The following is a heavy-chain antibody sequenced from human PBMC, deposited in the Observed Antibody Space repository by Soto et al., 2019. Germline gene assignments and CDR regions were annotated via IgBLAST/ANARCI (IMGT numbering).Heavy chain of an antibody. D-gene: IGHD3-10*01. CDR3: ARDETYYYGSGPV. V-gene: IGHV3-7*01. J-gene: IGHJ4*02. CDR2: IKQDGSEK. CDR1: GFTFSTYW. Sequence: GGSLRLSCAASGFTFSTYWMSWVRQAPGKGLEWVANIKQDGSEKYYVDSVKGRSTISRDNAKNSLYLQMNSLRAEDTAVYYCARDETYYYGSGPVGGQGTLVTVSS.